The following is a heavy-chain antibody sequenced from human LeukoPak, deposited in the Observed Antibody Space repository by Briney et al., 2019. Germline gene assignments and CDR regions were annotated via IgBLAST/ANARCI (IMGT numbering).Heavy chain of an antibody. J-gene: IGHJ2*01. CDR1: GFTFSSYA. D-gene: IGHD4-11*01. CDR2: ISGSGGNT. CDR3: AKAGGDLTTPLNWYFDL. Sequence: PGGSLRLSCAASGFTFSSYAMSWVRQAPGKGLEWVSAISGSGGNTYYADSVKGRFTLSRDNSKNTLYLQMNSLRTEDTAVYYCAKAGGDLTTPLNWYFDLWGRGTLVTVSS. V-gene: IGHV3-23*01.